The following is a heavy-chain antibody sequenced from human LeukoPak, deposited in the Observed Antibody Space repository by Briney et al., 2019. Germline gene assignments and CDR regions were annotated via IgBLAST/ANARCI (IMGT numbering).Heavy chain of an antibody. D-gene: IGHD3-22*01. CDR2: IVVGSGNT. V-gene: IGHV1-58*01. CDR1: GFTFTSSA. Sequence: GASVKVSCKASGFTFTSSAVQWVRQARGQRLEWIGWIVVGSGNTNYAQKFQERATITRDMSTSTAYMELSSLRSEDTAVYYCAALGNYYDSSGYFDYWGQGTLVTVSS. CDR3: AALGNYYDSSGYFDY. J-gene: IGHJ4*02.